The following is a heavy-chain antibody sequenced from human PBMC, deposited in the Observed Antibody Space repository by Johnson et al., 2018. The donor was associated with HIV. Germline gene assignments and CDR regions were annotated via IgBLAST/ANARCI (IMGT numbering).Heavy chain of an antibody. CDR3: AKEGRYGAFPLWFDI. J-gene: IGHJ3*02. Sequence: VQLVESGGGLIPPGESLRLSCAASGFTVSSNYMSWVRQAPGKGLEWVSVIYSGGSTYYADSVKGRFTISRDNSKNTLYLQMNSLRAEDTAVYYCAKEGRYGAFPLWFDIWGQGTMVTVSS. D-gene: IGHD1-14*01. V-gene: IGHV3-53*01. CDR1: GFTVSSNY. CDR2: IYSGGST.